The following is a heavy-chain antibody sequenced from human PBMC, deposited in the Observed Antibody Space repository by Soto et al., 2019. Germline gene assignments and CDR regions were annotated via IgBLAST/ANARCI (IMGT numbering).Heavy chain of an antibody. Sequence: GASVKVSCKASGYTFTNNAIHWVRQAPGQSPESLGWINVANGNTEYSQKFQGRVTITRDTSASTAYMELSSLRSEDTAVYYCARDLGGWPDYWGQGTLVTVSS. CDR3: ARDLGGWPDY. CDR1: GYTFTNNA. V-gene: IGHV1-3*01. D-gene: IGHD2-15*01. J-gene: IGHJ4*02. CDR2: INVANGNT.